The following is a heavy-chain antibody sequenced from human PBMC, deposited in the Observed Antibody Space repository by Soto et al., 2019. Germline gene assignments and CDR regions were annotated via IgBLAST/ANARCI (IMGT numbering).Heavy chain of an antibody. J-gene: IGHJ2*01. CDR3: ARAGVSWYFDL. Sequence: QVQLVESGGGVVQPGRSLRLSCAASGFTFSSYAMHWVRQAPGKGLEWVAVISYDGSNKYYPDSVKGRFTISRDNSKNTLYLQMNSLRAEDTAVYYCARAGVSWYFDLWGRGTLVTVSS. D-gene: IGHD3-10*01. CDR1: GFTFSSYA. CDR2: ISYDGSNK. V-gene: IGHV3-30-3*01.